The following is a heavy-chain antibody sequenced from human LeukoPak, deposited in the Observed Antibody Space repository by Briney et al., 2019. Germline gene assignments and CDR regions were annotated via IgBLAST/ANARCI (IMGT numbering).Heavy chain of an antibody. CDR2: IKPNSGAT. CDR3: ARDSNLAL. Sequence: ASVKVSCKASGYTFTGYYIHWVRRAPGQGLEWMGWIKPNSGATNYAQKFQGRVSMSRDTSISTAYMELSSLRSDDTAVYYCARDSNLALWGLGTLVTVSS. D-gene: IGHD4-11*01. V-gene: IGHV1-2*02. J-gene: IGHJ4*02. CDR1: GYTFTGYY.